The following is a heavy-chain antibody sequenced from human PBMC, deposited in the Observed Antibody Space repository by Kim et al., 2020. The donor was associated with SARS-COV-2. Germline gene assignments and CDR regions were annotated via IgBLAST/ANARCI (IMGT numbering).Heavy chain of an antibody. J-gene: IGHJ4*02. Sequence: TSYQHEFQGKVTMPRYNATSTVYMELSSLRSEDTAVYYCARDQGSILDYWGQGTLVTVSS. CDR3: ARDQGSILDY. D-gene: IGHD4-4*01. V-gene: IGHV1-46*01. CDR2: T.